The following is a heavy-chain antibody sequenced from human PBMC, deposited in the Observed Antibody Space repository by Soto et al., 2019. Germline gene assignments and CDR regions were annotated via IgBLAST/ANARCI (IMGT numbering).Heavy chain of an antibody. J-gene: IGHJ4*02. CDR3: ARGRGRDGYNCLDY. CDR1: GGSFSGYY. V-gene: IGHV4-34*01. CDR2: INHSGST. Sequence: SETLSLTCAVYGGSFSGYYWSWIRQPPGKGLEWIGEINHSGSTNYNPSLKSRVTLSVDTSKNQFSLKLSSVTAADTAVYYCARGRGRDGYNCLDYWGQGTLGTVSS. D-gene: IGHD5-12*01.